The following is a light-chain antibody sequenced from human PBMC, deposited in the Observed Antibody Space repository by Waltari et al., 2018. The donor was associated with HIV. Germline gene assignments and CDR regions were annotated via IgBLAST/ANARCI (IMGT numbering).Light chain of an antibody. CDR2: SYG. CDR3: ATWDDSLNAWV. J-gene: IGLJ3*02. CDR1: SSNIGSNP. Sequence: QSVLNQSPSASGTPGQRVIISCSGSSSNIGSNPVTWYQQFPGTAPKLLIYSYGQRPSWVPERFSGSKSATSASLAISGLRSEDEADYYCATWDDSLNAWVFGGGTKLTVL. V-gene: IGLV1-44*01.